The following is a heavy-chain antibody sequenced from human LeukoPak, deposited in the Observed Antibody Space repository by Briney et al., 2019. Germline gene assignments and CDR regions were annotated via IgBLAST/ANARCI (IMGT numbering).Heavy chain of an antibody. V-gene: IGHV3-48*01. CDR2: ISSSSSSTI. CDR3: ARDQVQLRYFDWLTGPPDY. Sequence: GGSLRLSCAASGFTFSSYSMNWVRQAPGKGLEWVSYISSSSSSTIYYADSVKGRFTISRDNAKNSLYLQMNSLRAEDTAVYYCARDQVQLRYFDWLTGPPDYWGQGTLVTVSS. D-gene: IGHD3-9*01. J-gene: IGHJ4*02. CDR1: GFTFSSYS.